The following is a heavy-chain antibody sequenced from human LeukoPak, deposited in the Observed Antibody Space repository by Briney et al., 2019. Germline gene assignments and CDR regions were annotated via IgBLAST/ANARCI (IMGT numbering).Heavy chain of an antibody. D-gene: IGHD1-14*01. J-gene: IGHJ4*02. CDR3: ATETIGRHYDY. V-gene: IGHV3-21*01. CDR1: GFTFSSCG. CDR2: IGPTGTDR. Sequence: RGSLRLSCAASGFTFSSCGFNWVRQAPGKGLEWVSSIGPTGTDRYYADSVRGRFTISRDNAKNSMYLQMDSLRDEDTAVYCATETIGRHYDYWGQGTLLTVSS.